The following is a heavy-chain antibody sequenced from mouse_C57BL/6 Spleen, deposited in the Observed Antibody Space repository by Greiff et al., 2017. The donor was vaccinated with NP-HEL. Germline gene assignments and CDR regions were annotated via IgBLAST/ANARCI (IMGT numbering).Heavy chain of an antibody. CDR1: GYTFTDYY. V-gene: IGHV1-19*01. CDR2: INPYNGGT. J-gene: IGHJ2*01. Sequence: EVKLQESGPVLVKPGASVKMSCKASGYTFTDYYMNWVKQSHGKSLEWIGVINPYNGGTSYNQKFKGKATLTVDKSSSTAYMELNSLTSEDSAVYYCARKGYFDYWGQGTTLTVSS. CDR3: ARKGYFDY.